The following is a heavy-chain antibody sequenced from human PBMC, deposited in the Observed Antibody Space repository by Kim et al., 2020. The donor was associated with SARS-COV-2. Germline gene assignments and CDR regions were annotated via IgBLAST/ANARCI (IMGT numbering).Heavy chain of an antibody. CDR3: ARAGFYYDSSGYPYYFDY. V-gene: IGHV3-74*01. Sequence: KGRFTISRDNAKNTLYLQMNSLRAEDTAVYYCARAGFYYDSSGYPYYFDYWGQGTLVTVSS. D-gene: IGHD3-22*01. J-gene: IGHJ4*02.